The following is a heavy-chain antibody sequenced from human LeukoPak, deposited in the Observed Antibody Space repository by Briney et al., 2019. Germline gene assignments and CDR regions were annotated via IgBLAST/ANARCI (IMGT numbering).Heavy chain of an antibody. V-gene: IGHV6-1*01. CDR2: TYYRSKWYN. Sequence: SQTLSLTCAIYGDSVSSNSAAWNWIRQSPSRGLEWLVRTYYRSKWYNDYAVSVKSRITLNPDTSKNQFSLQLNSVTPEDTAVYYCARANERMGATNFDYWGQGTLVTVSS. CDR3: ARANERMGATNFDY. D-gene: IGHD1-26*01. CDR1: GDSVSSNSAA. J-gene: IGHJ4*02.